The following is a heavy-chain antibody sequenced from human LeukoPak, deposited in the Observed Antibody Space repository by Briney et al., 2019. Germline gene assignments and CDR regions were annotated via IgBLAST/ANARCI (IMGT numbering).Heavy chain of an antibody. Sequence: PGGSLRLSCAASGFTVSSNYMSWVRQAPGKGLEWVSVIYSGGSTYYADSVKGRFTISRDNSKNTLYLQMNSLRAEDTAVYYCARDRGRITMVRARAGAFDIWGQGTMVTVSS. D-gene: IGHD3-10*01. CDR3: ARDRGRITMVRARAGAFDI. J-gene: IGHJ3*02. CDR1: GFTVSSNY. CDR2: IYSGGST. V-gene: IGHV3-66*01.